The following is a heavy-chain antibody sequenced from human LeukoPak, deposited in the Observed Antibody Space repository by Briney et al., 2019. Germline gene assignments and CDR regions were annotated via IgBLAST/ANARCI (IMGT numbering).Heavy chain of an antibody. D-gene: IGHD6-6*01. V-gene: IGHV4-59*12. CDR1: GVSMSIYY. Sequence: SETLSLTCTVSGVSMSIYYWSWIRQPPGKRLEWIAFISYIGSSNYNPSLKSRVTMSVDTSKNQFSLKLSSVTAADTAVYYCARDHRPFLSIAARRYYYMDVWGKGTTVTVSS. J-gene: IGHJ6*03. CDR2: ISYIGSS. CDR3: ARDHRPFLSIAARRYYYMDV.